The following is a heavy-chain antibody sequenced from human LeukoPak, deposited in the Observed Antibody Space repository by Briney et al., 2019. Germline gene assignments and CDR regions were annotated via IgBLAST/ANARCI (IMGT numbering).Heavy chain of an antibody. V-gene: IGHV4-59*01. CDR1: GGSISSYY. Sequence: SETLSLTCTVSGGSISSYYWSWIRQPPGKGLEWIAYISYSGSTNYNPSLKSRVSISVDTSESQLSLKLTSVTAADTAVYYCARVLWVVAAGYYYYMDVWGKGTTVTVSS. D-gene: IGHD2-15*01. CDR2: ISYSGST. CDR3: ARVLWVVAAGYYYYMDV. J-gene: IGHJ6*03.